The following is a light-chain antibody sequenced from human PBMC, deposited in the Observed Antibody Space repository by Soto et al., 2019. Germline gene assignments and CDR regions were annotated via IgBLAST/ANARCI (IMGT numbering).Light chain of an antibody. CDR2: DAS. J-gene: IGKJ1*01. CDR3: QQYHIWWT. CDR1: QSINDW. Sequence: DIQMTQSPSTLSASVGDRVTITCRASQSINDWLAWYQQKPGKAPKILISDASTLETGVPSRFSGSGSGTEFTLTISSLQSEDFAVYYCQQYHIWWTFGQGTKVEIK. V-gene: IGKV1-5*01.